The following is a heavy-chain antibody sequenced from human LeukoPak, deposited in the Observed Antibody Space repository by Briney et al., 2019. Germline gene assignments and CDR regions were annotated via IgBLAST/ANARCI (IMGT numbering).Heavy chain of an antibody. CDR2: INPSGGST. V-gene: IGHV1-46*01. J-gene: IGHJ4*02. CDR3: ARACLGIDYFDY. CDR1: GYTFTSYY. D-gene: IGHD7-27*01. Sequence: GASVRVSCKASGYTFTSYYMHWVRQAPGQGLEWMGIINPSGGSTSYAQKFQGRVTMTRDTSTSTVYMELSSLRSEDTAVYYCARACLGIDYFDYWGQGTLVTVSS.